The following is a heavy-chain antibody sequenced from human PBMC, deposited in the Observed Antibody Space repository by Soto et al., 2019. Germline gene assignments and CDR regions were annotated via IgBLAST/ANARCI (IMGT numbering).Heavy chain of an antibody. J-gene: IGHJ5*02. CDR2: VYTSGYS. CDR1: GGSISSDY. V-gene: IGHV4-4*07. CDR3: AREPTTAGTVNWFDP. Sequence: VQLQESGPGLVKPSETLSLLCTVSGGSISSDYLSWIRQPAGKGLEWIGRVYTSGYSNSNPSLKSRVTMSVDTSKKQFSLNLSSVTAADTAVYYCAREPTTAGTVNWFDPWGQGTLVTVSS. D-gene: IGHD6-13*01.